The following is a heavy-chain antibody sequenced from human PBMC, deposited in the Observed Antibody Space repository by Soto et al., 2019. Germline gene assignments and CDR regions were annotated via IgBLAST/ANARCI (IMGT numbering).Heavy chain of an antibody. J-gene: IGHJ6*02. V-gene: IGHV3-9*01. Sequence: LRLSCAASGFTFGDYAMHWVRQVPGKGLEWVSGFKWNSGDVGYADSVKGRFTISRDNAKNSLYLQMNSLRPEDTAVYYCAKDRSSGSPYYGMDFWGQGTMVTVSS. CDR2: FKWNSGDV. D-gene: IGHD3-10*01. CDR1: GFTFGDYA. CDR3: AKDRSSGSPYYGMDF.